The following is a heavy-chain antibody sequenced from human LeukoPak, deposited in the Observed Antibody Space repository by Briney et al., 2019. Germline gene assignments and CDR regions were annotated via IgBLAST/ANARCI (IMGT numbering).Heavy chain of an antibody. CDR3: ADVPGIGY. V-gene: IGHV3-23*01. CDR2: ISGSGGST. J-gene: IGHJ4*02. CDR1: GLTFDDYA. Sequence: PGGSLRLSCAASGLTFDDYAMSWVRQAPGKGLEWVSAISGSGGSTYYADSVKGRFTISRDNSKNTLYLQMNSLRAEDTAVYYCADVPGIGYWGQGTLVTVSS.